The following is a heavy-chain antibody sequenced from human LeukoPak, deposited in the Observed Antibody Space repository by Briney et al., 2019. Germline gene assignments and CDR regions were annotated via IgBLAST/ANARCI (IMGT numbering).Heavy chain of an antibody. J-gene: IGHJ6*02. CDR2: ISAYNGNT. V-gene: IGHV1-18*01. CDR1: GYTFTSYG. D-gene: IGHD3-22*01. Sequence: GASVKVSCKASGYTFTSYGISWVRQAPGQGLEWMGWISAYNGNTNYAQKLQGRVTMTTDTSTSTAYMELRSLRSDDTAVYYCARDRWLGRDYYYYGMDVWGQGTTVTVPS. CDR3: ARDRWLGRDYYYYGMDV.